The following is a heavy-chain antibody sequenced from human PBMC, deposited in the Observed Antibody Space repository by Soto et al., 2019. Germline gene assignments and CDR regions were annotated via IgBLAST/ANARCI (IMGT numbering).Heavy chain of an antibody. CDR3: AREGEYSSSSRQYYYYYGMDV. CDR2: TYYRSKWYN. Sequence: PSQTLSLTCAISGDSVSSNSAAWNWIRQSPSRNLEWLGRTYYRSKWYNDYAVSVKSRITINPDTSKNQFSLQLNSVTPEDTAVYYCAREGEYSSSSRQYYYYYGMDVWGQGTTVTVSS. J-gene: IGHJ6*02. V-gene: IGHV6-1*01. D-gene: IGHD6-6*01. CDR1: GDSVSSNSAA.